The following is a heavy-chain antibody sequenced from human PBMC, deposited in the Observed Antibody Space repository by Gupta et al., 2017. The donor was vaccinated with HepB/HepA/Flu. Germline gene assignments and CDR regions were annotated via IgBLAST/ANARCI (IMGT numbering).Heavy chain of an antibody. CDR1: GFTFSTYN. J-gene: IGHJ4*02. Sequence: EVQLVESGGGLVQTGGSLRLSCAASGFTFSTYNMNWVRQAPGKGLEWVSYISRSSTTIYYADSMKGRFTISRDNAKNSLYLQMNSLSDEDTAVYYCASTLAYCGGTSCYTFDYWGQGTLVTVSS. CDR3: ASTLAYCGGTSCYTFDY. V-gene: IGHV3-48*02. CDR2: ISRSSTTI. D-gene: IGHD2-2*02.